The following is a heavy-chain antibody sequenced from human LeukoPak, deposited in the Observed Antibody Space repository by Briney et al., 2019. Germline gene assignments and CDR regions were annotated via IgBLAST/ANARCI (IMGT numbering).Heavy chain of an antibody. CDR1: GFTFSNYG. V-gene: IGHV3-33*01. CDR2: IWYEGSNK. J-gene: IGHJ4*02. CDR3: ARDRDVYSSRWNRNFAY. Sequence: PGGSLRLSCAASGFTFSNYGMHWVRQAPGEGLEWVAIIWYEGSNKYYADSVKGRFTISRDNSKNTPYLQMNSLRAEDTAVYYCARDRDVYSSRWNRNFAYWGQGTLVTVSA. D-gene: IGHD6-13*01.